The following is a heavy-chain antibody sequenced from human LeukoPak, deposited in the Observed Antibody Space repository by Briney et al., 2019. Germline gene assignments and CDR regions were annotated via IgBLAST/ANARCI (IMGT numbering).Heavy chain of an antibody. CDR2: IYYSGST. J-gene: IGHJ4*02. V-gene: IGHV4-39*07. Sequence: SETLSLTCTVSGGSISSSSYYWGWIRQPPGKGLEWIGSIYYSGSTYYNPSLKSRVTISVDTSKNQFSLNVRSVTAADTALYFCARAEINDYNRYWGQGILVIVSS. CDR1: GGSISSSSYY. D-gene: IGHD5-24*01. CDR3: ARAEINDYNRY.